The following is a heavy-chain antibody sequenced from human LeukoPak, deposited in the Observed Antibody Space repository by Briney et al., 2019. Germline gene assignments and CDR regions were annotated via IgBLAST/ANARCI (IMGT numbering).Heavy chain of an antibody. J-gene: IGHJ4*02. Sequence: ESGPTLVNPTQTLTLTCTFSGFSLSTSGMRVSWIRQPPGKALEWLARIDWDDDKFYSTSLKTRLTISKDTSRNQVVLTMTIMDPVDTATYYCALGYYYDSSGYYGYFDYWGQGTLVTVSS. CDR2: IDWDDDK. V-gene: IGHV2-70*04. CDR1: GFSLSTSGMR. CDR3: ALGYYYDSSGYYGYFDY. D-gene: IGHD3-22*01.